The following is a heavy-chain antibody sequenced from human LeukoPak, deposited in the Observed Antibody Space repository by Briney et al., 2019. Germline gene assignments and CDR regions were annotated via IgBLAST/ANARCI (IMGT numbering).Heavy chain of an antibody. CDR1: GFTFSTYG. V-gene: IGHV3-48*03. D-gene: IGHD2-15*01. CDR3: ARRPNRGYCSGGSCHEYFQH. Sequence: GGSLRLSCAASGFTFSTYGMSWVRQAPGKGLEWVSYISSSGSTIYYADSVKGRFTISRDNAKNSLYLQMNSLRAEDTAVYYCARRPNRGYCSGGSCHEYFQHWGQGTLVTVSS. J-gene: IGHJ1*01. CDR2: ISSSGSTI.